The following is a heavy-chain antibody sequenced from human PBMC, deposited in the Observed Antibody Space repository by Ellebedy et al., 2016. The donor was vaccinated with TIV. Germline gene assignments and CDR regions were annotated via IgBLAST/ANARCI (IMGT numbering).Heavy chain of an antibody. D-gene: IGHD6-6*01. CDR3: ARGWYSSSSGYYYYFGMDV. Sequence: GESLKISCAASGFTFNTSSMNLVRQAQGKGLEWISYISSSSSTTYYADSIKGRFTVSRYNTENSLYLQMNSLRADDTAVYYCARGWYSSSSGYYYYFGMDVWGQGTTVTVSS. CDR2: ISSSSSTT. CDR1: GFTFNTSS. J-gene: IGHJ6*02. V-gene: IGHV3-48*01.